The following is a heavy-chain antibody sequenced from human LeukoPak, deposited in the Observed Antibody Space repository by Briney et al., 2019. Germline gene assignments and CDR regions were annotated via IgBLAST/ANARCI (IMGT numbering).Heavy chain of an antibody. V-gene: IGHV3-74*01. Sequence: GESLRLSCAASEFTFRSYWMHWVRQAPGKGLVWVSRINSDGSSKGYGDSVKGRFTISRDNAKNTLYLQMNSLRAEDTAVYYCASSTGTTLSGYYYYGMDVWGQGTTVTVSS. CDR3: ASSTGTTLSGYYYYGMDV. D-gene: IGHD1-1*01. J-gene: IGHJ6*02. CDR2: INSDGSSK. CDR1: EFTFRSYW.